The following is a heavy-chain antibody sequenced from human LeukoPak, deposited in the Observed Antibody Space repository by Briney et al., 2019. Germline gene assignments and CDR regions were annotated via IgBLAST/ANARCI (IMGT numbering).Heavy chain of an antibody. V-gene: IGHV3-23*01. Sequence: GGSLRLSCAASGFTFSSYLTHWVRQAPRKGLEWVSAISGSGGSTYYADSVKGRFTISRDNSKNTLYLQMNSLRAEDTAVYYCAKETPYPYGVYEGDWGQGTLVTVSS. CDR2: ISGSGGST. J-gene: IGHJ4*02. CDR1: GFTFSSYL. CDR3: AKETPYPYGVYEGD. D-gene: IGHD4-17*01.